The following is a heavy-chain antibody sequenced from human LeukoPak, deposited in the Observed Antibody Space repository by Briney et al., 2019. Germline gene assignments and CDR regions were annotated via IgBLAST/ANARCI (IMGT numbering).Heavy chain of an antibody. CDR1: GFTFSSYA. CDR3: ARDPWGSYGFHQVDY. CDR2: ISGSGGST. V-gene: IGHV3-23*01. D-gene: IGHD1-26*01. Sequence: QSGGSLRLSCAASGFTFSSYAMSWVRQAPGKGLEGVSAISGSGGSTYYADSVKGRFTISRDNSKNTLYLQMNSLRAEDTAVYYCARDPWGSYGFHQVDYWGQGTLVTVSS. J-gene: IGHJ4*02.